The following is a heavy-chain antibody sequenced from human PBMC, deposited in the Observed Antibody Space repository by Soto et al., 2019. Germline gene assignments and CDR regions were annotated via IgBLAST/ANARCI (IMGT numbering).Heavy chain of an antibody. D-gene: IGHD3-3*01. V-gene: IGHV4-31*03. CDR1: GGSISSGDYY. Sequence: QVQLQESGPGLVKPSQTLSLTCTVSGGSISSGDYYWSWIRQHPGKGLEWIGYIYYSGSTYYIPSLKSRVTISVDTSKNQYYLKLSSVTAADTAVYYCARWWSGSRQGFDPWGQGTLVTVSS. CDR2: IYYSGST. J-gene: IGHJ5*02. CDR3: ARWWSGSRQGFDP.